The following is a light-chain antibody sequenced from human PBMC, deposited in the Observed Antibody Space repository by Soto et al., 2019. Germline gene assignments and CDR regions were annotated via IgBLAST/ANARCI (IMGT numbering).Light chain of an antibody. CDR2: EVT. V-gene: IGLV2-14*01. CDR1: SSDIGAYDY. J-gene: IGLJ1*01. Sequence: QSVLTQPASVSGSPGQSITISCTGTSSDIGAYDYVSWFQQHPDKAPKLMISEVTNRPSGVSDRFSGSKSGNAASLTISGLQAEDEAYYFCLSFTTAHTHIFGNGTKVTVL. CDR3: LSFTTAHTHI.